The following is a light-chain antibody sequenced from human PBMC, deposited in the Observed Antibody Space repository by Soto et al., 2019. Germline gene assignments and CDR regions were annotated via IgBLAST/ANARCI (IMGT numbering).Light chain of an antibody. CDR3: QQYGSSPPWT. CDR2: GAS. Sequence: EIVLTQSPGTLSLSPGERATLSCRASQSVSSSYLAWYQQKPGQAPRLLIYGASSRATGIPDRFSGSGSGTDFTLTISRLEPEDFAVHNCQQYGSSPPWTFGQGTKVDIK. CDR1: QSVSSSY. V-gene: IGKV3-20*01. J-gene: IGKJ1*01.